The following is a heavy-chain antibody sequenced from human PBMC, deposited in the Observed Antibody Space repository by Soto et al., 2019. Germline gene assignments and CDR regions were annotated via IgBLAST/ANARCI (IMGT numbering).Heavy chain of an antibody. CDR3: ARRAEYYYYYYMDV. CDR2: MNPNSGNT. CDR1: GYTFTSYD. Sequence: ASVKVSCKASGYTFTSYDINWVRQATGQGLEWMGWMNPNSGNTGYAQKFQGRVTMTRNTSISTAYMELSSLRSEDTAVYYCARRAEYYYYYYMDVWGKGTTVTVSS. V-gene: IGHV1-8*01. J-gene: IGHJ6*03.